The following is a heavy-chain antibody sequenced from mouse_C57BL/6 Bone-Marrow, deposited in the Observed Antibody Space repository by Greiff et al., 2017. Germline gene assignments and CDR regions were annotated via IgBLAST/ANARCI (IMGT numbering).Heavy chain of an antibody. V-gene: IGHV1-26*01. J-gene: IGHJ2*01. D-gene: IGHD1-1*01. Sequence: VQLQQSGPELVKPGASVKISCKASGYTFTDYYMNWVKQSHGKSLEWIGDINPNNGGTSYNQKFKGKATLTVDKSSSTAYMELRSLTSEDSAVYYCAREGQIITTVVATVDYWGQGTTLTVSS. CDR2: INPNNGGT. CDR3: AREGQIITTVVATVDY. CDR1: GYTFTDYY.